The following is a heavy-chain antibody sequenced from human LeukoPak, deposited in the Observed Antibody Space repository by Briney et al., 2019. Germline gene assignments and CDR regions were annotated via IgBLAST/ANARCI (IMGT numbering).Heavy chain of an antibody. J-gene: IGHJ4*02. Sequence: SETLSLTCTVSGGSISSYYWSWIRQPPGKGLEWIGYIYYSGSTNYNASLKSRVTLSVDTSKNQFSLKLSSVTAADTAVYYCASGPLYSWDFDYWGQGTLVTVSS. CDR3: ASGPLYSWDFDY. CDR2: IYYSGST. D-gene: IGHD3-10*02. CDR1: GGSISSYY. V-gene: IGHV4-59*01.